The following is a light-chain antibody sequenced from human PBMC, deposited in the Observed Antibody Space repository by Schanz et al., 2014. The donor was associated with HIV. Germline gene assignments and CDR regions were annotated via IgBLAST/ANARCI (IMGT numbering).Light chain of an antibody. Sequence: ETVLTQSPGSLSLSPGERATLSCRASQSLGGSQLAWYQHKPGQAPRLLIYGASNRATGIPDSFSGSGSGTDFTLTISRLEPEDFAVYYCQQYGSSPATFGQGTKVEIK. CDR1: QSLGGSQ. CDR2: GAS. V-gene: IGKV3-20*01. CDR3: QQYGSSPAT. J-gene: IGKJ1*01.